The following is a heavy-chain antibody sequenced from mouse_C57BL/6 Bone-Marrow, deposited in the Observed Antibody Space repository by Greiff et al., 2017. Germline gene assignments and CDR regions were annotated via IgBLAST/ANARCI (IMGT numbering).Heavy chain of an antibody. D-gene: IGHD1-1*01. CDR2: IWSGGST. CDR1: GFSLPSYG. V-gene: IGHV2-4*01. J-gene: IGHJ1*03. CDR3: ASTVVATDWYFDV. Sequence: VKLVESGPGLVQPSQSLSITCTVSGFSLPSYGVHWVRQPPGKGLEWLGVIWSGGSTDYNAAFISRLSISKDNSKSQVFFKMNSLQADDTAIYYCASTVVATDWYFDVWGTGTTVTVSS.